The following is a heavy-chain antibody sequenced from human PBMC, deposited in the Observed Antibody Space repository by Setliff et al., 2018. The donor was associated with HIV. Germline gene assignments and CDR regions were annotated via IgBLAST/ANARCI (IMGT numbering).Heavy chain of an antibody. Sequence: TLPLTSPATVLAISSPSYYSSWIGQPAGKGLEWIGHIYPSGRTNSNPSHTSPVAMLVDTTKNQFTLKLNSLIAADTAVYFCARGGPDYYDYPYFDSWGQGTLVTVSS. D-gene: IGHD3-22*01. CDR1: VLAISSPSYY. J-gene: IGHJ4*02. CDR3: ARGGPDYYDYPYFDS. V-gene: IGHV4-61*09. CDR2: IYPSGRT.